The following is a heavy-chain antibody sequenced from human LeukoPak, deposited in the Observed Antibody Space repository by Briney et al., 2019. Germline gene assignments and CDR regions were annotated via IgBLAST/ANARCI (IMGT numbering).Heavy chain of an antibody. CDR1: GFTLRTYA. Sequence: GGSLRLSCAASGFTLRTYAMHWVRQAPGKGLEWVSSISSSSSYIYYADSVKGRFTISRDNAKNSLYLQMNSLRAEDTAVYYCARVPPIWDYDSPRFDYWGQGTLVTVSS. J-gene: IGHJ4*02. V-gene: IGHV3-21*01. D-gene: IGHD3-22*01. CDR2: ISSSSSYI. CDR3: ARVPPIWDYDSPRFDY.